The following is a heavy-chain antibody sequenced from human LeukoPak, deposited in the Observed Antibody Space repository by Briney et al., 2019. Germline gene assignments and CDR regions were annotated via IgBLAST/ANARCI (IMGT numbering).Heavy chain of an antibody. V-gene: IGHV3-48*03. J-gene: IGHJ2*01. CDR3: ASRPPHGHWVVFDH. CDR1: GFTFSTYE. CDR2: ISSSGSTI. D-gene: IGHD2-15*01. Sequence: PGGSLRLSCAASGFTFSTYEMNWVRQAPTKGLEWVSYISSSGSTIYYADSVKGRFTISRDNAKNSLYLQMNSLRAEDTAVYYCASRPPHGHWVVFDHWGRGTLVTVSS.